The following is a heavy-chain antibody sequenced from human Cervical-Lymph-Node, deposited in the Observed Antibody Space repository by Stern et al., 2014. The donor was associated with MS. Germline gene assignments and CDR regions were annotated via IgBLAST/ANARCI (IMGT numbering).Heavy chain of an antibody. Sequence: EVQLVESGGGLVKPGGSLRLSCEVSGFTFSSSTMNWFRQAPGKGLEWVSSISSSSAYIYSAASVKGRFTISRDNAKNSLYLQMSRLRVEDTAVYYCARDGGDFWGQGTRVTVSS. J-gene: IGHJ4*02. CDR3: ARDGGDF. D-gene: IGHD3-16*01. V-gene: IGHV3-21*06. CDR1: GFTFSSST. CDR2: ISSSSAYI.